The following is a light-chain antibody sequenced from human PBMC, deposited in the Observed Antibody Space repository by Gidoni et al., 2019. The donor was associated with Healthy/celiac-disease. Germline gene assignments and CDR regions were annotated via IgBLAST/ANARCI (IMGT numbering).Light chain of an antibody. CDR2: AAS. V-gene: IGKV1-39*01. J-gene: IGKJ3*01. Sequence: DIQMTQSPSSLSASVGYRVTITCRASQSISSYLNWYQQKPGQAAKLLIYAASSLQSGVPSRFSGSGSGTDFTITISSLQPEDFATYYCQQSYSTPGFTFGPGTKVDIK. CDR1: QSISSY. CDR3: QQSYSTPGFT.